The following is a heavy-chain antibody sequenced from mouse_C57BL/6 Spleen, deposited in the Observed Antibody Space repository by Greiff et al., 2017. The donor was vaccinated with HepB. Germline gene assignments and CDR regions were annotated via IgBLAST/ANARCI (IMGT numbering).Heavy chain of an antibody. CDR1: GYTFTDYY. CDR2: IYPGSGNT. J-gene: IGHJ1*03. Sequence: VQLQQSGAELVRPGASVKLSCKASGYTFTDYYINWVKQRPGQGLEWIARIYPGSGNTYYNEKFKGKATLTAEKSSSTAYMQLSSLTSEDSAVYFCARFDGYYGYFDVWGTGTTVTVSS. V-gene: IGHV1-76*01. CDR3: ARFDGYYGYFDV. D-gene: IGHD2-3*01.